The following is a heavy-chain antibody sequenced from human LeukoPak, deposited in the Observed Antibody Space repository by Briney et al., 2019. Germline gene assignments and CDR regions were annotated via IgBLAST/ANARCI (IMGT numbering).Heavy chain of an antibody. CDR1: GFTFNTYN. J-gene: IGHJ4*02. V-gene: IGHV3-30-3*01. CDR2: ILYDGSNR. CDR3: ARQRSLGYFDY. Sequence: GGSLRLSCAASGFTFNTYNLHWVRQAPGKGLEWAAVILYDGSNRYYADSAKGRFTISRDNSKNTLSLQMNSLRTEDTAVYYCARQRSLGYFDYWGQGTLVTVSS. D-gene: IGHD3-16*01.